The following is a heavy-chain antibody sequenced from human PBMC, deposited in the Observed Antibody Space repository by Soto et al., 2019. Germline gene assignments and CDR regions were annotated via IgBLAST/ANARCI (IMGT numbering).Heavy chain of an antibody. Sequence: SETLSLTCTVSGGSISGSSYYWGWIRQPPGKGLEWIGSIYYSGSTYYNPSLKSRVTISVDTSKNQFSLKLSSVTAADTAVYYCARPSDHIAMNPLGAFDIWGQGTMVTVSS. D-gene: IGHD6-13*01. V-gene: IGHV4-39*01. CDR1: GGSISGSSYY. CDR3: ARPSDHIAMNPLGAFDI. J-gene: IGHJ3*02. CDR2: IYYSGST.